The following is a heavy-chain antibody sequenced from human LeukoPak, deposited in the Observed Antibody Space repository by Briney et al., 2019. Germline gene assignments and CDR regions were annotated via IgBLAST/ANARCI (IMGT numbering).Heavy chain of an antibody. CDR1: GFTFSSYS. CDR3: AGDVDTAMVTVDY. CDR2: ISSSSYI. V-gene: IGHV3-21*01. D-gene: IGHD5-18*01. J-gene: IGHJ4*02. Sequence: PGGSLRLSCAASGFTFSSYSMNWVRQAPGKGLEWVSSISSSSYIYYADSVKGRFTISRDNAKNSLYLQMNSLRAEDTAVYYCAGDVDTAMVTVDYWGQGTLVTVSS.